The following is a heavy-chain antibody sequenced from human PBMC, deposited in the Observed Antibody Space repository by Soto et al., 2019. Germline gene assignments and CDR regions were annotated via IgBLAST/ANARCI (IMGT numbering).Heavy chain of an antibody. CDR2: IYYSGST. V-gene: IGHV4-59*01. J-gene: IGHJ4*02. D-gene: IGHD3-22*01. Sequence: PSSSLSLTCAFSGGSISSYYWSWIRQPPGRGLEYIGYIYYSGSTYYNPSLRSRVTISVDTSKNQLSLKLSSVTAADTAVYYCARENYASSGAPFLDYWGQGTLVTVSS. CDR3: ARENYASSGAPFLDY. CDR1: GGSISSYY.